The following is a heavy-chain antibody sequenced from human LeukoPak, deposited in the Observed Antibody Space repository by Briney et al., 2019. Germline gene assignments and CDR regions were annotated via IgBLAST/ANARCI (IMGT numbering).Heavy chain of an antibody. CDR3: ARYQGSVTVVTPSPLDY. V-gene: IGHV3-11*01. D-gene: IGHD4-23*01. CDR1: GITLSNYG. J-gene: IGHJ4*02. Sequence: GGSLRLSCAVSGITLSNYGMSWVRQAPGKGLEWVSYISSSGSTIYYADSVKGRFTISRDNAKNSLYLQMNSLRAEDTAVYYCARYQGSVTVVTPSPLDYWGQGTLVTVSS. CDR2: ISSSGSTI.